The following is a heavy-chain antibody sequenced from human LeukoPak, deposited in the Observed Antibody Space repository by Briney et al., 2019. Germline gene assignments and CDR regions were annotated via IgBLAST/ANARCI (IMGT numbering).Heavy chain of an antibody. CDR3: AKRDSAGSGTGKYYFDY. Sequence: GGSLRLSCAASGFTFSDYYMSWIRQAPGKGLEWVSYISSSGSTIYYADSVKGRFTISRDNSENTLYLQMNSLRAEDTAIYYCAKRDSAGSGTGKYYFDYWGQGTLVTVSS. J-gene: IGHJ4*02. D-gene: IGHD6-13*01. V-gene: IGHV3-11*04. CDR1: GFTFSDYY. CDR2: ISSSGSTI.